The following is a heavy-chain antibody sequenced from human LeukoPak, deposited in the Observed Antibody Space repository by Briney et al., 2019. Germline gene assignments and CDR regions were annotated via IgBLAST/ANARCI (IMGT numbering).Heavy chain of an antibody. V-gene: IGHV3-7*01. J-gene: IGHJ4*02. CDR3: EAAGYY. D-gene: IGHD6-13*01. Sequence: GGSLRLSCVASGFNPSSYWMTWVRQAPGKGLEWVANIKEDGSEKNYVDSVKGRFTISRDNVKNSLYLQMNSLRVEDTAVYYCEAAGYYWGQGTLVTVSS. CDR1: GFNPSSYW. CDR2: IKEDGSEK.